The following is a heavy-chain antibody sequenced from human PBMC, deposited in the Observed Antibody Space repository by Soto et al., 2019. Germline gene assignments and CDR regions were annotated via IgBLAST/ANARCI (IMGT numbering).Heavy chain of an antibody. J-gene: IGHJ4*02. CDR3: ARAKGYCSGGSCYSFDY. CDR2: INPNSGGT. CDR1: GNTFTGYY. Sequence: ASVKVSCKASGNTFTGYYMHWVRQAPGQGLEWMGWINPNSGGTNYAQKFQGWVTMTRDTSISTAYMELSRLRSDDTAVYYCARAKGYCSGGSCYSFDYWGQGTLVTVSS. V-gene: IGHV1-2*04. D-gene: IGHD2-15*01.